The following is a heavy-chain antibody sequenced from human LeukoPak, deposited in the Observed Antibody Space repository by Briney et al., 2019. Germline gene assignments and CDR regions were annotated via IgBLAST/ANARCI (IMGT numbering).Heavy chain of an antibody. Sequence: GGSLRLSCAASGFTFSSYAMSWVRQAPGKGLEWVSAISGSGGSTYYADSVKGRFTISRDNAKNSLYLQMNSLRAEDTAVYYCARDRLRYGSGSLLYFDYWGQGTLVTVSS. J-gene: IGHJ4*02. CDR1: GFTFSSYA. CDR3: ARDRLRYGSGSLLYFDY. D-gene: IGHD3-10*01. V-gene: IGHV3-23*01. CDR2: ISGSGGST.